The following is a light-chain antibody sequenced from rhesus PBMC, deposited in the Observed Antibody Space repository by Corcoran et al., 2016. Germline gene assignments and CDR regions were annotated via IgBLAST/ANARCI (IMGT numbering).Light chain of an antibody. CDR3: WLHYSGAQLDV. J-gene: IGLJ6*01. CDR2: DTS. CDR1: AGAVTGSHY. V-gene: IGLV7-88*01. Sequence: QAVVTQEPSLTVSPGGTVTLTCGSSAGAVTGSHYPYWFQQKPGQAPRTLIYDTSNKLSWTPARFSCSLLGGKAALTLSGAQPEDEAEYYCWLHYSGAQLDVFGSGTKLTVL.